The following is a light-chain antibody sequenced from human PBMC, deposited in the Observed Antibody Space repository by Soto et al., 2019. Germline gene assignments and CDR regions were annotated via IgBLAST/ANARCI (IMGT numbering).Light chain of an antibody. CDR2: GAS. V-gene: IGKV3-20*01. J-gene: IGKJ4*01. CDR1: QSVSSTN. CDR3: QQFGSSPLLT. Sequence: EMVLTQSPGTLSLSPGERATLSCRASQSVSSTNLAWYQHRPGQAPRLLIFGASNRATGVPDRFSGSGSGTDFTLAISRLEPEDFAVYYCQQFGSSPLLTFGGGTKVDIK.